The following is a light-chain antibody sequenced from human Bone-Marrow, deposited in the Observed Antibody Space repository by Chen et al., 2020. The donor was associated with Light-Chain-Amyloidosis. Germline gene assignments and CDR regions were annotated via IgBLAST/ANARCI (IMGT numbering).Light chain of an antibody. J-gene: IGKJ4*01. CDR2: GSS. Sequence: IVLTQSPGTLPLSPGEGANLSCRASQTISSNYLTWYQQKFGQAPRLLIDGSSSRATGIPDRFTGSGSGTDFTLTINRLEPEDFVMYYCQQYGTSPLTFGGGTKVEIK. V-gene: IGKV3-20*01. CDR3: QQYGTSPLT. CDR1: QTISSNY.